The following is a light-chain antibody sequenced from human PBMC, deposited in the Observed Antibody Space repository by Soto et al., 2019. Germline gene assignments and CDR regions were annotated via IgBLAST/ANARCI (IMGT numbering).Light chain of an antibody. CDR3: QQYNNWPTIT. Sequence: EIVMTQAPATLFMSSGERATLSCGASQSVSVKLAWYQQRPGQAPRLLSYDTSTRATGIPARFSGSGSGTEFTLTICSLQSEGFAVYYGQQYNNWPTITFGQGTRLEIK. CDR2: DTS. CDR1: QSVSVK. V-gene: IGKV3-15*01. J-gene: IGKJ5*01.